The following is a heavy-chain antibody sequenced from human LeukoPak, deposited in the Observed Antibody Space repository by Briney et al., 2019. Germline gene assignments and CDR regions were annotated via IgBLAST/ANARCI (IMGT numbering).Heavy chain of an antibody. CDR1: GGSFSAYS. Sequence: SETLSLTCALYGGSFSAYSWSWTWIRQTPEKGLEWIGEIIEKGNANYNPSLKSRVTIDLDTSKNQFSLKLTSMTAADTAMYYCARGYYPPRWYFDLWGRGTLVTVS. J-gene: IGHJ2*01. CDR2: IIEKGNA. D-gene: IGHD3-10*01. CDR3: ARGYYPPRWYFDL. V-gene: IGHV4-34*01.